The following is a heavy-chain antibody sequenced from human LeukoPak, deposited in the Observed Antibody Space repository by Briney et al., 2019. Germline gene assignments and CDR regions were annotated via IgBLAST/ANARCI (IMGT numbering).Heavy chain of an antibody. J-gene: IGHJ5*02. V-gene: IGHV3-30*18. Sequence: GGSLRLSCAASGFTFSSYGMHWVRQAPGKGLEWVAVISYDGSNKCYADSVKGRFTISRDNSKNTLYLQMNSLRAEDTAVYYCAKAHSSGWGDWFDPWGQGTLVTVSS. CDR1: GFTFSSYG. CDR3: AKAHSSGWGDWFDP. D-gene: IGHD6-19*01. CDR2: ISYDGSNK.